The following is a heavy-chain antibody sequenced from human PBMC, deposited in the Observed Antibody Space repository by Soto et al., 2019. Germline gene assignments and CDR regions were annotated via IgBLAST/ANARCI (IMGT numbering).Heavy chain of an antibody. CDR3: ARRYYDSSGYYAFDI. D-gene: IGHD3-22*01. CDR2: IYYSGST. CDR1: GGSISSYY. V-gene: IGHV4-59*01. Sequence: SETLSLTCTVSGGSISSYYWSWIRQPPGKGLEWIGYIYYSGSTNYNPSLKSRVTISVDTSKNQFSLKLSSVTAADTAVYYCARRYYDSSGYYAFDIWGQGTMVTVSS. J-gene: IGHJ3*02.